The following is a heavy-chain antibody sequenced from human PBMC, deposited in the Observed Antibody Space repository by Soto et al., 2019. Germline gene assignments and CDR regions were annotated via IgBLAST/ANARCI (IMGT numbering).Heavy chain of an antibody. CDR1: GFTFSISI. CDR3: ARSYYYGSGSYYNNWFDP. V-gene: IGHV3-33*08. Sequence: GGSLRLSCAASGFTFSISIVTWVRQAPGKGLEWVSILWGGGSDTYYADSVKGRFTISRDNSKNTLYLQMNSLRAEDTAVYYCARSYYYGSGSYYNNWFDPWGQGTLVTVSS. CDR2: LWGGGSDT. D-gene: IGHD3-10*01. J-gene: IGHJ5*02.